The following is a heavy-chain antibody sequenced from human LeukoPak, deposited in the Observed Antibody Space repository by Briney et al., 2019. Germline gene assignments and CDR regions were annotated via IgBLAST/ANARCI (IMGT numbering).Heavy chain of an antibody. CDR3: AKAPYGYYGGYFDY. D-gene: IGHD5-18*01. V-gene: IGHV3-30*18. Sequence: GGSLRLSCAASGFTFSSYGMHWVRQAPGKGLEWVAVISYDGSNKYYADSVKGRFTISRDNSKNTLYLQMNSLRAEDTAVYYCAKAPYGYYGGYFDYWGQGTLVTVSS. CDR2: ISYDGSNK. J-gene: IGHJ4*02. CDR1: GFTFSSYG.